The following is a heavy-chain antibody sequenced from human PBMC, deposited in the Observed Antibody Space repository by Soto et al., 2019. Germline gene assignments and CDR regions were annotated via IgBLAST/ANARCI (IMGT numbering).Heavy chain of an antibody. CDR2: IYYSGST. CDR3: ARQRTSVVTQAYFDV. J-gene: IGHJ4*02. D-gene: IGHD2-21*02. CDR1: GDSISSRSYY. V-gene: IGHV4-39*01. Sequence: SETLSLTCTVTGDSISSRSYYWGWIRQPPGKGLEWIGSIYYSGSTYNNPSLRSRVSMSIDTSKDQFSLKLKSVTAADTALYFCARQRTSVVTQAYFDVRGQGALVTVSS.